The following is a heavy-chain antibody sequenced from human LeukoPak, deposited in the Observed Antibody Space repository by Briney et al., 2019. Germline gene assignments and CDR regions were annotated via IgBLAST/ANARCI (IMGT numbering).Heavy chain of an antibody. CDR3: ARGATTMVRGVLHY. CDR1: GYTFTSYG. CDR2: ISAYNGNT. V-gene: IGHV1-18*01. J-gene: IGHJ4*02. Sequence: GASVKVSCKASGYTFTSYGISWVRQAPGQGLEWMGWISAYNGNTNYAQKLQGRVTMTRDTSISTAYMELSRLRSDDTAVYYCARGATTMVRGVLHYWGQGTLVTVSS. D-gene: IGHD3-10*01.